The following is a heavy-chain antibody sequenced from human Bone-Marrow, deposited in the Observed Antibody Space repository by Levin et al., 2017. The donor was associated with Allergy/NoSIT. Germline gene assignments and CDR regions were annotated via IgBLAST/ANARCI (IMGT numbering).Heavy chain of an antibody. Sequence: GGSLRLSCAASGFTFSSYEMNWVRQAPGKGLEWVSYISSSGSTIYYADSVKGRFTISRDNAKNSLYLQMNSLRAEDTAVYYCARETGFWSGYYHHDAFDIWGQGTMVTVSS. CDR3: ARETGFWSGYYHHDAFDI. V-gene: IGHV3-48*03. J-gene: IGHJ3*02. CDR2: ISSSGSTI. CDR1: GFTFSSYE. D-gene: IGHD3-3*01.